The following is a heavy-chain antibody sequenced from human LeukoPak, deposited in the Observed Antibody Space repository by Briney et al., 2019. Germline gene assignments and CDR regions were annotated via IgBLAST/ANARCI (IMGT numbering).Heavy chain of an antibody. D-gene: IGHD3-10*01. CDR3: ARHGPADSRSYPLDY. Sequence: SETLSLTCTVSGGSIRGYYWSWIRQPPGKRLEWIAYIYNSVTTNYNPSLKSRLTISVDTSENQISLKLSSVTAADTAVYYCARHGPADSRSYPLDYWGQGTLVTVSS. CDR1: GGSIRGYY. V-gene: IGHV4-59*08. CDR2: IYNSVTT. J-gene: IGHJ4*02.